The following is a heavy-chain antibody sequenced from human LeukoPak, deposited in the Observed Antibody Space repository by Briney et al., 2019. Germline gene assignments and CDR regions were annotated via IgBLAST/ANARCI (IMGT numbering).Heavy chain of an antibody. CDR1: GFTFNNYA. CDR2: ISDSGGST. J-gene: IGHJ4*02. D-gene: IGHD1-26*01. CDR3: ARGRGRKGSYYSY. Sequence: GGSLRLSCAASGFTFNNYAMSWVRQAPGKGLEWVSGISDSGGSTYYADSVKGRFTISRDNSKNTLYLQMNSLRAKDTAVYYCARGRGRKGSYYSYWGQGTLVTVSS. V-gene: IGHV3-23*01.